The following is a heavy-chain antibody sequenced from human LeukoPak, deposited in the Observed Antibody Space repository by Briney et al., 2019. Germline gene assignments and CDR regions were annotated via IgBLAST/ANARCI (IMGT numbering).Heavy chain of an antibody. CDR3: ARDQLKDGSNQFRPFDF. V-gene: IGHV3-7*01. Sequence: PGGSLRLSCAASGLPFSTYWMSWVRQAPGNGLEWVATIKQDGSEKYYVDSVKGRFTISRDNAENSLYLQMDSLRAEDTAVYYCARDQLKDGSNQFRPFDFWGQGTLVTVSS. D-gene: IGHD2-15*01. J-gene: IGHJ4*02. CDR1: GLPFSTYW. CDR2: IKQDGSEK.